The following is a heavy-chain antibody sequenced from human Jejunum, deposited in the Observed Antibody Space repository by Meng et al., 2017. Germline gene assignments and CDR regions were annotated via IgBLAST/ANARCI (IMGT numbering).Heavy chain of an antibody. V-gene: IGHV1-3*04. Sequence: QVQRVQSGAEGRKPGASVKGACKASGYTFTSNAMHWVRQAPGQRLEWLGWINTGNGNTKYSEKLQGRVTITRDTSASTAYMELSSLRSEDTAIYYCATLCGGNCYSDYWGQGTLVTVSS. D-gene: IGHD2-21*02. CDR2: INTGNGNT. CDR3: ATLCGGNCYSDY. CDR1: GYTFTSNA. J-gene: IGHJ4*02.